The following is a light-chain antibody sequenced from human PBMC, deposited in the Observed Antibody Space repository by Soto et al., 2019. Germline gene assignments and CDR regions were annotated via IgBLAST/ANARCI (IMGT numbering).Light chain of an antibody. J-gene: IGKJ2*01. V-gene: IGKV1-39*01. CDR3: HQSYSTPHT. CDR1: QSISNY. Sequence: DIQMTQSPSSLSASVGDRVTITCRASQSISNYLNWYQQKPGKAPKLLIYAASSFQSGVPSRFIGSGAGTEFTLTISSLQPEEFAAYYFHQSYSTPHTFGQGNKLEIK. CDR2: AAS.